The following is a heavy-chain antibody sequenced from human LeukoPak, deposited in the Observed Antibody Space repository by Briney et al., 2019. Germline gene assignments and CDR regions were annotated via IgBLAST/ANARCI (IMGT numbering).Heavy chain of an antibody. V-gene: IGHV3-21*01. D-gene: IGHD3-10*01. CDR1: GFTFSSYS. Sequence: GGSLRLSCAASGFTFSSYSMNWVRQAPGKGLEWVSSISSSSSYIYYADSVKGRFTISRDNAKNSLYLQMNSLRAEDTAVYYCARVSAVGVINSFDYWGQGTLVTVSS. CDR3: ARVSAVGVINSFDY. CDR2: ISSSSSYI. J-gene: IGHJ4*02.